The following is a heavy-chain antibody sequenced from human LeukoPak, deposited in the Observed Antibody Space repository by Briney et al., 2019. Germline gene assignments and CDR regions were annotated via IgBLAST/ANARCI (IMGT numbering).Heavy chain of an antibody. D-gene: IGHD5-18*01. J-gene: IGHJ4*02. CDR1: GFTFSNYA. CDR3: AKERGYSYGLGGEFDY. V-gene: IGHV3-48*01. CDR2: VSRDGATR. Sequence: GGSLRLSCAASGFTFSNYAMNWVRQAPGKGLEWVSYVSRDGATRSYADSATGRFTISRDNDKNSVYLQMNSLRAEDTAVYYCAKERGYSYGLGGEFDYWGQGTLVTVSS.